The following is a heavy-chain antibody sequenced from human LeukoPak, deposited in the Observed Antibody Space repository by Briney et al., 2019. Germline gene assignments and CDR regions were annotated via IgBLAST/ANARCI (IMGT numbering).Heavy chain of an antibody. CDR3: ARVDVAARRSYYFDY. CDR1: GGSISSYY. CDR2: VYYTGST. J-gene: IGHJ4*02. V-gene: IGHV4-59*01. Sequence: SETLSLTCTVSGGSISSYYWSWVRQPPGKGLEWIGFVYYTGSTNYSPSLKSRVTISVDTSKNQFSLKLSSVTAADTAVYYCARVDVAARRSYYFDYWGQGTLVTVSS. D-gene: IGHD6-6*01.